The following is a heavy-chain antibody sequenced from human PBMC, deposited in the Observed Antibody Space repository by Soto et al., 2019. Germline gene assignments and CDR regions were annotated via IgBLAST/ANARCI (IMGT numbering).Heavy chain of an antibody. Sequence: QVQLQESGPGLVKPSQTLSLTCTVSGGSISSGENFWNWIRQSPGKGLEWIGYIHHSGSTYYNPSLKSRLTISVDTSKNQISLKLNSVTAADTAVYYCVRDTGTYPYYFDYWGQGTLVTDSS. V-gene: IGHV4-30-4*01. J-gene: IGHJ4*02. D-gene: IGHD1-26*01. CDR1: GGSISSGENF. CDR3: VRDTGTYPYYFDY. CDR2: IHHSGST.